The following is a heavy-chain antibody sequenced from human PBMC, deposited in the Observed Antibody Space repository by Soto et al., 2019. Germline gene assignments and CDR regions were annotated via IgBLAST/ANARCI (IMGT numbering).Heavy chain of an antibody. J-gene: IGHJ6*03. D-gene: IGHD3-9*01. V-gene: IGHV4-34*01. Sequence: QVQLQQWGAGLLKPSETLSLTCAVYGGSFSGYYWSWIRQPPGKGLEWIGEINHSGSTNYNPSLKSRVTISVDTSKNQFSQKLSSVTAADTALYYCASGRGLRYFDGSSLYYYYMDVCGKGTTVTVSS. CDR3: ASGRGLRYFDGSSLYYYYMDV. CDR2: INHSGST. CDR1: GGSFSGYY.